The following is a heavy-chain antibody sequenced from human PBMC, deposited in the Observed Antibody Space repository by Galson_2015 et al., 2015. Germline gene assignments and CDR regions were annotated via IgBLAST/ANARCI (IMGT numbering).Heavy chain of an antibody. CDR1: GFTFSSYS. Sequence: SLRLSCAASGFTFSSYSMNWVRQAPGKGLEWVSSISSSSSYIYYADSVKGRFTISRDNAKNSLYLQMNSLRAEDTAVYYCAREGGSSSWYGFDYWGQGTLVTVSS. J-gene: IGHJ4*02. CDR2: ISSSSSYI. CDR3: AREGGSSSWYGFDY. D-gene: IGHD6-13*01. V-gene: IGHV3-21*01.